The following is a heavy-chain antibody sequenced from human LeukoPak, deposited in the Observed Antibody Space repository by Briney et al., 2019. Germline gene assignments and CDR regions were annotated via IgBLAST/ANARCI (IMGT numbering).Heavy chain of an antibody. CDR1: GGSISSCY. J-gene: IGHJ4*02. CDR3: ARHTYCSGGSCYSAFDY. D-gene: IGHD2-15*01. Sequence: KSSETLSLTCTVSGGSISSCYWSWIRQPPGKGLEWIGYIYYSGSTNYNPSLKSRVTISVDTSKNQFSLKLSSVTAADTAVYYCARHTYCSGGSCYSAFDYWGQGTLVTVSS. V-gene: IGHV4-59*08. CDR2: IYYSGST.